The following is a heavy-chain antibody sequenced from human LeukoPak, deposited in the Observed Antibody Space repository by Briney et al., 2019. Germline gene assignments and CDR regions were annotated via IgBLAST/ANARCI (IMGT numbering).Heavy chain of an antibody. J-gene: IGHJ4*02. Sequence: GGSLRLSCAASGFTFSSYAMSWVRQAPGKGLEWVSAISGSGGSTYYADYVKGRFTISRDNAKNTLYLQMNSLRVEDTAVYYCAKDLSGAHDYWGQGTVVTVSS. CDR3: AKDLSGAHDY. D-gene: IGHD2-15*01. CDR2: ISGSGGST. V-gene: IGHV3-23*01. CDR1: GFTFSSYA.